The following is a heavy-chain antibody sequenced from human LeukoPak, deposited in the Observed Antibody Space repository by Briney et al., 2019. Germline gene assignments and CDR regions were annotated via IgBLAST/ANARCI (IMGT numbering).Heavy chain of an antibody. J-gene: IGHJ3*02. CDR1: GYTLTELS. V-gene: IGHV1-24*01. CDR3: ATDHNQEAADAFDI. Sequence: ASVKVSCKVSGYTLTELSMHWVRQAPGKGLEWMGGFDPEDGETIYAQKFQGRVTMTEDTSTDTAYMELSSLRSEDTAVYYCATDHNQEAADAFDIWGQGTMVTVSS. CDR2: FDPEDGET.